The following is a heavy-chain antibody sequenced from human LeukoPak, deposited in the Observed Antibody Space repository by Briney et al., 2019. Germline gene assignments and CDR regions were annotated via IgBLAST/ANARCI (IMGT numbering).Heavy chain of an antibody. V-gene: IGHV4-59*01. J-gene: IGHJ5*02. CDR2: IYYSGST. Sequence: SETLSLTCTVSGVSISSYYWSWIRQPPGKGLEWIGYIYYSGSTNYNPSLKSRVTISVDTSKNQFSLKLSSVTAADTAVYYCARARRGTVDPWGQGTLVTVSS. D-gene: IGHD3-16*01. CDR1: GVSISSYY. CDR3: ARARRGTVDP.